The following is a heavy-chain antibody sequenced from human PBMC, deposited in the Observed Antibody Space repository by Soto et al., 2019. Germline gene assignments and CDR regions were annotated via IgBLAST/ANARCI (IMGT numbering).Heavy chain of an antibody. Sequence: HPGGSLRLSCAASGFTFSSYGMHWVRQAPGKGLEWVAVISYDESNKFYADSVKGRFTISRDNSKNTLFLQMNTLTTEDTAIYYCAKDRTRQWELPDYWGQGTLVTVSS. CDR2: ISYDESNK. CDR3: AKDRTRQWELPDY. CDR1: GFTFSSYG. J-gene: IGHJ4*02. D-gene: IGHD1-26*01. V-gene: IGHV3-30*18.